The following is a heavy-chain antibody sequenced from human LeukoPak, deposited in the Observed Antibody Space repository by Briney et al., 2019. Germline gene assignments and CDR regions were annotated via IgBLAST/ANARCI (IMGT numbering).Heavy chain of an antibody. CDR3: ARVAVWWEGENYFDY. V-gene: IGHV1-18*01. Sequence: ASVKVFCKASGYTFTSYGISWVRQAPGQGLEWMGWISAYNGNTNYAQKLQGRVTMTTDTSTSTAYMELRSLRSDDTAVYYCARVAVWWEGENYFDYWGQGTLVTVSS. CDR1: GYTFTSYG. D-gene: IGHD1-26*01. J-gene: IGHJ4*02. CDR2: ISAYNGNT.